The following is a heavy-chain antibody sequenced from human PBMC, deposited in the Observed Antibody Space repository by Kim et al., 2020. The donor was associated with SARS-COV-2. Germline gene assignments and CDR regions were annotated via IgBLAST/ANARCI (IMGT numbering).Heavy chain of an antibody. CDR2: FYHSGST. Sequence: SETLSLTCAVSGGSISSSNWWSWVRQPPGKGLEWIGEFYHSGSTNYNPSLKSRVTISVDKSKNQFSLKLSSVTAADTAVYYCAIESVVVPAVMVNYYYYGMDVWGQGTSVTVSS. CDR1: GGSISSSNW. J-gene: IGHJ6*02. V-gene: IGHV4-4*02. CDR3: AIESVVVPAVMVNYYYYGMDV. D-gene: IGHD2-2*01.